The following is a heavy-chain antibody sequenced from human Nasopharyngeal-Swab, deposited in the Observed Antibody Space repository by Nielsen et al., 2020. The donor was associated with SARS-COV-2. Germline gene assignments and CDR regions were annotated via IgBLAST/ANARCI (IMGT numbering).Heavy chain of an antibody. Sequence: SETLSPTFTLSGGSISSFSWSWIRQPPGKGLEWSGYIYYSGSTNYNPSLKSRVTISVDTSKTQFSLKLSSVTAADTAVYYCAGENVWDPGADAYYGMDVWGQGTTVTVSS. CDR1: GGSISSFS. D-gene: IGHD2-8*02. CDR3: AGENVWDPGADAYYGMDV. J-gene: IGHJ6*02. CDR2: IYYSGST. V-gene: IGHV4-59*01.